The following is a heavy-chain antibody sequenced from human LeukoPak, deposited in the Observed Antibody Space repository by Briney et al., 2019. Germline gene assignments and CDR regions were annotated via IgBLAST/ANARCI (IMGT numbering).Heavy chain of an antibody. D-gene: IGHD4-17*01. Sequence: GGSLRLSCAASGFTFSSYGMHWVRQAPGKGLEWVAVIWYDGSNKYYADSVKGRFTISRDNSKNTLYLQMNSLRAEDTAVYYCAIDSDKNGDYFDYWGQGTLVTVSS. CDR2: IWYDGSNK. CDR3: AIDSDKNGDYFDY. V-gene: IGHV3-33*01. J-gene: IGHJ4*02. CDR1: GFTFSSYG.